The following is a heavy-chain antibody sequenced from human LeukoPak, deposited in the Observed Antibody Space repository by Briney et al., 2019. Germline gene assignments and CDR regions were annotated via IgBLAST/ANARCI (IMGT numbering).Heavy chain of an antibody. D-gene: IGHD3-22*01. J-gene: IGHJ3*02. CDR2: FYSGSSA. Sequence: GGSLRLSCAASGFIVSSNYMSWVRQAPGKGLEWVSVFYSGSSANYADSVKGRFSISRDNSKNTVYLQMNSLRAEDTAVYYCARLYDSSAQEAFDIWGQGTMVTVSS. V-gene: IGHV3-53*05. CDR1: GFIVSSNY. CDR3: ARLYDSSAQEAFDI.